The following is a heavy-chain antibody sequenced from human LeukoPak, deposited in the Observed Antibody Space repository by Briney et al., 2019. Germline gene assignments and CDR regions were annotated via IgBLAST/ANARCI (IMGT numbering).Heavy chain of an antibody. CDR1: GFTLSSYG. D-gene: IGHD4-23*01. V-gene: IGHV3-30*18. CDR3: AKDSLRWSYFYYGMDV. J-gene: IGHJ6*02. Sequence: PGRSLRLSCAASGFTLSSYGMHWVRPAPGKGLEWVAVISYAGSNKYYVDSVKGRFTISRDNSKNTLYLQMNSLRAEDTAVYYCAKDSLRWSYFYYGMDVWGQGTTVTVSS. CDR2: ISYAGSNK.